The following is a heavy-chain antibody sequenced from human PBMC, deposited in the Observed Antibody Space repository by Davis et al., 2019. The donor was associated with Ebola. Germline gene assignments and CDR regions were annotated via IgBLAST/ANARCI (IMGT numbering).Heavy chain of an antibody. D-gene: IGHD5-24*01. CDR3: AKDAEDGSGNWFFDF. J-gene: IGHJ2*01. V-gene: IGHV3-7*01. Sequence: GGSLRLSCAASGFTFSSYWMSWVRQAPGKGLEWVANIKQDGSEKYYVDSVRGRFTISRDNAKNLLYLQLNSLRDEDTALYYCAKDAEDGSGNWFFDFRGRGALVTVSS. CDR2: IKQDGSEK. CDR1: GFTFSSYW.